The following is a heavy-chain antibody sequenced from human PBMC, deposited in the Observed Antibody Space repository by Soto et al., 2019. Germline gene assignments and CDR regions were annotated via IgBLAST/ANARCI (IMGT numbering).Heavy chain of an antibody. Sequence: GGSLRLSFAASGFTFSSYSMNWVRQAPGKGLEWVSYISSSSSTIYYADSVKGRFTISRDNAKNSLYLQMNSLRAEDTAVYYCARVDITFGGVIVSSDYWGQGTLVTVSS. CDR3: ARVDITFGGVIVSSDY. CDR2: ISSSSSTI. J-gene: IGHJ4*02. CDR1: GFTFSSYS. V-gene: IGHV3-48*01. D-gene: IGHD3-16*02.